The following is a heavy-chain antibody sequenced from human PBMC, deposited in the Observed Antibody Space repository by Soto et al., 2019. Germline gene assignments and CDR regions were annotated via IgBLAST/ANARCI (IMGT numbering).Heavy chain of an antibody. J-gene: IGHJ4*02. D-gene: IGHD2-2*01. V-gene: IGHV1-24*01. CDR3: ATLPLYCSSTSCYGDY. CDR1: GYTLTELS. Sequence: ASVKVSWKVSGYTLTELSMHWVRQAPGKGLEWMGGFDPEDGETIYAQKFQGRVTMTEDTSTDTAYMELSSLRSEDTAVYYCATLPLYCSSTSCYGDYWGQGTLVTVSS. CDR2: FDPEDGET.